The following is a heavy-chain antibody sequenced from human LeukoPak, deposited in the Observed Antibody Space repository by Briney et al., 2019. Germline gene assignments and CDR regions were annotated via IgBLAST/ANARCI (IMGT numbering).Heavy chain of an antibody. CDR3: ARGAAVNYYYDSSGYYN. J-gene: IGHJ4*02. Sequence: ASVKVSCKASGYTFTSYDINWVRQATGQGLEWMGWMNPNSGNTGYAQKFQGRVTMTRNTSISTAYMELSSLRAEDTAVYYCARGAAVNYYYDSSGYYNWGQGTLVTVSS. D-gene: IGHD3-22*01. CDR2: MNPNSGNT. V-gene: IGHV1-8*01. CDR1: GYTFTSYD.